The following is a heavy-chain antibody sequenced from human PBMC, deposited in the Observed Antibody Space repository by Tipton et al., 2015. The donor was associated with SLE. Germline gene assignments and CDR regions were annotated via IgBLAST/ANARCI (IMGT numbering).Heavy chain of an antibody. V-gene: IGHV4-59*01. Sequence: QLVQSGPEVKPSETLSLTCTVSGGSISSYYWSWIRQPPGKGLEWIGYIYYSGSTNYNPSLKSRVTISVDTSKNQFSLKLSSVTAADTAVYYCARVPGTAALGYYYMDVWGKGTTVTVSS. CDR2: IYYSGST. J-gene: IGHJ6*03. CDR3: ARVPGTAALGYYYMDV. CDR1: GGSISSYY. D-gene: IGHD2-2*01.